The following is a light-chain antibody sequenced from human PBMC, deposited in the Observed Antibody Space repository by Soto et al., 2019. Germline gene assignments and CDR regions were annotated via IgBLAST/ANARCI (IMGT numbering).Light chain of an antibody. J-gene: IGKJ2*01. CDR2: GAS. V-gene: IGKV3-20*01. CDR3: QQYGSSPPYT. CDR1: QSVSSSS. Sequence: EIVLTQSPGTLSLSPGERATLSCRASQSVSSSSLAWYQQKPDQAPRLLIYGASTRATGIPDRFSGSGSGTDFTLTISRLEPEDFAVYYCQQYGSSPPYTFGQGTKLEIK.